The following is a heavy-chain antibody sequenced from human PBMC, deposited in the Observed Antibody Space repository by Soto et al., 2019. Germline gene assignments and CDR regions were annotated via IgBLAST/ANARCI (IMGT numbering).Heavy chain of an antibody. Sequence: GGSLRLSCAASGFTFDDYGMSWVRQAPGKGLEWVSGINWNGGSTGYADSVKGRFTISRDNAKNSLYLQMNSLRAEDTALYYCARDLRDILSSGPAENNWFDPWGQGTLVTVSS. CDR3: ARDLRDILSSGPAENNWFDP. CDR1: GFTFDDYG. D-gene: IGHD3-9*01. J-gene: IGHJ5*02. V-gene: IGHV3-20*04. CDR2: INWNGGST.